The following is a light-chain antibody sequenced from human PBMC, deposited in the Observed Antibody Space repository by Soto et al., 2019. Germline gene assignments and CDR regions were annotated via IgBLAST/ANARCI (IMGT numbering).Light chain of an antibody. CDR2: EVS. CDR3: SSYTSSSTPHVV. V-gene: IGLV2-18*02. J-gene: IGLJ2*01. CDR1: SSDVGSYNH. Sequence: QSALTQPPSVSGSPGQSVTISCTGTSSDVGSYNHVSWYQQPPGTAPKLMIYEVSNRPSGVPDRFSGSKSGNTASLTISGLQAQDEADYDCSSYTSSSTPHVVFGGGTKLTVL.